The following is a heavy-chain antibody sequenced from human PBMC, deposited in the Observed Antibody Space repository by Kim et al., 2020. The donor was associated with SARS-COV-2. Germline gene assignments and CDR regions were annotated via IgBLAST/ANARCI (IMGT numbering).Heavy chain of an antibody. Sequence: SETLSLTCTVSGGSISSSSYYWGWIRQPPGKGLEWIGSIYYSGSTYYNPSLKSRVTISVDTSKNQFSLKLSSVTAADTAVYYCAREGGVTRLFDYWGQGTLVTVSS. CDR1: GGSISSSSYY. D-gene: IGHD2-21*02. CDR3: AREGGVTRLFDY. CDR2: IYYSGST. V-gene: IGHV4-39*07. J-gene: IGHJ4*02.